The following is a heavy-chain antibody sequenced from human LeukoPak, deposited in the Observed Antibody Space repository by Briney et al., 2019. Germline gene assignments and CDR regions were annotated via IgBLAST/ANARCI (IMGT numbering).Heavy chain of an antibody. CDR1: GFTFSSYA. CDR3: AKDWPRLDTTSGLDY. D-gene: IGHD5-18*01. V-gene: IGHV3-23*01. J-gene: IGHJ4*02. CDR2: ISGSGGST. Sequence: GGSLRLSCAASGFTFSSYAVSWVRQAPGKGLEWVSAISGSGGSTYYADSVKGRFTISRDNSKNTLYLQMNSLRAEDTAVYYCAKDWPRLDTTSGLDYWGQGTLVTVSS.